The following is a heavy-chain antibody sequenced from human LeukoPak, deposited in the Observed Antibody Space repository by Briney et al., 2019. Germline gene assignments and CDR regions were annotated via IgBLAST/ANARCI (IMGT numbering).Heavy chain of an antibody. Sequence: GGSLRLSCVASGFTFRSYGMSWVRQAPGKGLEWVSAISDSGGTTYYADSVKGRFTISRDNSKNTLYLQMNSLRAEDTAVYYCAKDGSSSWYVGTYDYWGQGTLVTVSS. CDR2: ISDSGGTT. CDR1: GFTFRSYG. D-gene: IGHD6-13*01. J-gene: IGHJ4*02. CDR3: AKDGSSSWYVGTYDY. V-gene: IGHV3-23*01.